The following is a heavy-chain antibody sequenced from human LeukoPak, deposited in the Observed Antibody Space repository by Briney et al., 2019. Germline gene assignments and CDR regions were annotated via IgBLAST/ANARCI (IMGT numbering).Heavy chain of an antibody. CDR3: AREGGHGYNFPDFDY. Sequence: GASVKVSCKASGYTFTSNYIHWVRQAPGQGLEWMGMIYPRDGSTSYAQKFQGRVTVTRDTSTSTVHMELSRLMSDDTAVYYCAREGGHGYNFPDFDYWGQGTLVTVSS. V-gene: IGHV1-46*01. CDR2: IYPRDGST. D-gene: IGHD5-24*01. CDR1: GYTFTSNY. J-gene: IGHJ4*02.